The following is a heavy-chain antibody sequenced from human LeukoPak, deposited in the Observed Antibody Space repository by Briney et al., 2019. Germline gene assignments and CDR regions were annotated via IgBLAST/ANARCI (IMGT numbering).Heavy chain of an antibody. CDR3: AKEGFYSGYLMAPYYYYYMDV. Sequence: GGSLRLSCAASGFSFSSYGMSWVRQAPGKGLEWVPAISGSGDKTYYAASVKGRFTISRDNSKNTLYLQMNSLRAEDTAVYYCAKEGFYSGYLMAPYYYYYMDVWGKGTTVTVSS. CDR1: GFSFSSYG. D-gene: IGHD3-3*01. J-gene: IGHJ6*03. CDR2: ISGSGDKT. V-gene: IGHV3-23*01.